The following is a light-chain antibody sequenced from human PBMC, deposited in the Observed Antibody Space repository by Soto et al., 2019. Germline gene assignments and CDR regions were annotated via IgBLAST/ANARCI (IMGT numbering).Light chain of an antibody. Sequence: DIVMTQSPGTLSLSPGDRATLSCRASQTIRSTYLAWYQQKPGQAPRLLIYAASTRATGIPDRFSGSGSGTDLTLTTSRLESEDFAVYYCQQYGSSPKTFGLGTKVDI. J-gene: IGKJ1*01. V-gene: IGKV3-20*01. CDR1: QTIRSTY. CDR3: QQYGSSPKT. CDR2: AAS.